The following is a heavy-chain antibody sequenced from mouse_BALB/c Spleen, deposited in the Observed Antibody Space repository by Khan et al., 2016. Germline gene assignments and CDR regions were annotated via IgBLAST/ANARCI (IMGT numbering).Heavy chain of an antibody. V-gene: IGHV1-9*01. CDR1: GYTFSSYW. Sequence: VQLQESGAELMKPGASVKISCKATGYTFSSYWIEWVKQRPGHGLEWIGEILPGSGSTNYNEKFKGKATFTADTSSNTAYMQLSSLTSEDSAVYYCARGGTTARFAYWGQGTLVTVSA. D-gene: IGHD1-2*01. CDR3: ARGGTTARFAY. J-gene: IGHJ3*01. CDR2: ILPGSGST.